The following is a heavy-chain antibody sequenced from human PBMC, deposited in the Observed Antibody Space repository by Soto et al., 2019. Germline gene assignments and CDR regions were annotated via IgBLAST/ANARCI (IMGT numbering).Heavy chain of an antibody. CDR3: ARGHGTHYYDSSGYRDVFDI. D-gene: IGHD3-22*01. Sequence: GGSLRLSCAASGFTFYDYGMSWVRQAPGKGLEWVSGINWNGGSTGYADSVKGRFTISRDNAKNSLYLQMNSLRAEDTALYYCARGHGTHYYDSSGYRDVFDIWGKGTMVTVSS. J-gene: IGHJ3*02. V-gene: IGHV3-20*04. CDR2: INWNGGST. CDR1: GFTFYDYG.